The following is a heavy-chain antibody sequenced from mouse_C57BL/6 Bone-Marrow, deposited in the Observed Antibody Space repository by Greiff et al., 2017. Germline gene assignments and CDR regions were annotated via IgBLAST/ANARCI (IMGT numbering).Heavy chain of an antibody. V-gene: IGHV1-55*01. J-gene: IGHJ2*01. Sequence: QVQLKQPGAELVKPGASVKMSCKASGYTFTSYWITWVKQRPGQGLEWIGDIYPGSGSTNYNEKFKSKATLTVDTSSSTAYMQLSSLTSEDSAVYYCARGDGYGANSYYFDYWGQGTTLTVSS. CDR3: ARGDGYGANSYYFDY. CDR2: IYPGSGST. CDR1: GYTFTSYW. D-gene: IGHD2-2*01.